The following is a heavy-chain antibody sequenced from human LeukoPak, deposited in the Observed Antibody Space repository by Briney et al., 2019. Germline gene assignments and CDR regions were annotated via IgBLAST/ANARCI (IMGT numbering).Heavy chain of an antibody. J-gene: IGHJ4*02. CDR1: GFTFSSYS. V-gene: IGHV3-21*01. Sequence: GGSLRLSCAASGFTFSSYSMNWVRQAPGKGLQWVSSISGTSSYIYYADSVKGRFTISRDNAKNSLYLQMNSLRAEDTAMYYCARGTIFGVAPHNWGQGTLVTVSS. CDR3: ARGTIFGVAPHN. CDR2: ISGTSSYI. D-gene: IGHD3-3*01.